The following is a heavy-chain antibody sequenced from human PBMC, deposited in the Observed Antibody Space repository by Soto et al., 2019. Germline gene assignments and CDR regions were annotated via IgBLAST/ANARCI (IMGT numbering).Heavy chain of an antibody. J-gene: IGHJ4*02. CDR3: ARGFHY. D-gene: IGHD2-21*01. Sequence: SETLSLTCAVYGGSFSGYYWSWIRQPPGKGLEWIGEINHSGSTNYNPSLKSRVTISVDTSKNQFSLKLSSVTAADTAVYYCARGFHYWGQGTLVTVSS. V-gene: IGHV4-34*01. CDR2: INHSGST. CDR1: GGSFSGYY.